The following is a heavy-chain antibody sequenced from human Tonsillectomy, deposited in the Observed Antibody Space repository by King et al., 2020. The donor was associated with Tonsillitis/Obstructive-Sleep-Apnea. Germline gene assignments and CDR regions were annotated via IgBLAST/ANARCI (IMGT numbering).Heavy chain of an antibody. CDR1: GFTFSSYS. CDR3: PRDLDYGSGSYLRY. J-gene: IGHJ4*02. D-gene: IGHD3-10*01. Sequence: VQLVESGGGLVQPGGSLRLSCAASGFTFSSYSMNWVRQAPGKGLEWVSYISSSSSTIYYADSVKGRFPISRENAKNSLYLQKNRLRDEDTAVYYCPRDLDYGSGSYLRYWGQGTLVTVSS. V-gene: IGHV3-48*02. CDR2: ISSSSSTI.